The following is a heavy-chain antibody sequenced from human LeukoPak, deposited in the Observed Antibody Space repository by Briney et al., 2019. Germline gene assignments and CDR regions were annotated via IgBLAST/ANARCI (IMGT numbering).Heavy chain of an antibody. J-gene: IGHJ4*02. D-gene: IGHD3-22*01. V-gene: IGHV3-21*01. CDR1: GFTFSSYS. Sequence: GGSLRLSCAASGFTFSSYSMNWVRQAPGKGLEWVSSISSSSSYIYYADSVKGRFTISRDNAKNSLYLQMNSLRAEDTAVYYCASNYYDSSGYISPHKDDYWGQGTLVTVSS. CDR3: ASNYYDSSGYISPHKDDY. CDR2: ISSSSSYI.